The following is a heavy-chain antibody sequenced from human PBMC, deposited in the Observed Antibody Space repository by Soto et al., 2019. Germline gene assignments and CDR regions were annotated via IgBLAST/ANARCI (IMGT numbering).Heavy chain of an antibody. D-gene: IGHD6-6*01. CDR3: AKDLYSSSFHYYYYMDV. Sequence: GGSLRLSCAASGFTFDDYAMHWVRQAPGKGLEWVSGISWNSGSIGYADSVKGRFTISRDNAKNSLYLQMNSLRAEDTALYYCAKDLYSSSFHYYYYMDVWGKGTTVTVSS. CDR2: ISWNSGSI. V-gene: IGHV3-9*01. CDR1: GFTFDDYA. J-gene: IGHJ6*03.